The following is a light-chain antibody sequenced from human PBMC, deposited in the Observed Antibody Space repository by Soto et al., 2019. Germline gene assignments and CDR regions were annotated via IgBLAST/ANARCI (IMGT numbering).Light chain of an antibody. CDR1: QRISSW. CDR3: QQYNSYSGKT. J-gene: IGKJ1*01. CDR2: DAS. V-gene: IGKV1-5*01. Sequence: DIQMTQSPSTLSASVGDRVTITCRASQRISSWLAWYQQKPGKAPKLLIYDASSLESGVPSRFSGSGSGTEFTLTISILQPDDFATYYCQQYNSYSGKTFGQGTKVEIK.